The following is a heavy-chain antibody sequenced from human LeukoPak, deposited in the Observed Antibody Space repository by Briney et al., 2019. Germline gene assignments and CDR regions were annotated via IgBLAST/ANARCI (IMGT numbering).Heavy chain of an antibody. CDR2: INHSGST. CDR1: GGSFSGYY. J-gene: IGHJ5*02. CDR3: AGGARTPSGYGSRTAGRANWFDP. D-gene: IGHD5-12*01. Sequence: PSETLSLTCAVYGGSFSGYYWSWIRQPPGKGLEWIGEINHSGSTNYNPSLKSRVTISVDTSKNQFSLKLSSVTAADTAVYYCAGGARTPSGYGSRTAGRANWFDPWGQGTLVTVSS. V-gene: IGHV4-34*01.